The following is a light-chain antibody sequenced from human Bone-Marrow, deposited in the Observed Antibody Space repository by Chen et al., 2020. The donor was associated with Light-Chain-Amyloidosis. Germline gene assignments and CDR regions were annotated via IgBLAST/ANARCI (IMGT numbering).Light chain of an antibody. J-gene: IGKJ3*01. CDR3: QQYDSYPRT. V-gene: IGKV1-5*03. CDR2: KAS. Sequence: DIQMTQSPSTLSASVGDRVTIPCRASQSISTWLAWYQQKTGKAPKLLIYKASSLESGVPSRFRGSRSGTEFTLTTSSLQPDDFATYYCQQYDSYPRTFGPGTTVDI. CDR1: QSISTW.